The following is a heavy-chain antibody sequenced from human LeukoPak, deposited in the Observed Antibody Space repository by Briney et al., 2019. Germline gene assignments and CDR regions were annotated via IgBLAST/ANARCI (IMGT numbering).Heavy chain of an antibody. CDR1: GFTFSDHY. CDR3: ARGRSSGWHWGY. Sequence: GGSLRLSCAASGFTFSDHYMDWVRQAPGKGLEWVGRTRNKANSYTTEYAASVKGRFTISRDDSKNSLYLQMNSLKTEDTAVYYCARGRSSGWHWGYWGQGALVTVSS. CDR2: TRNKANSYTT. D-gene: IGHD6-19*01. V-gene: IGHV3-72*01. J-gene: IGHJ4*02.